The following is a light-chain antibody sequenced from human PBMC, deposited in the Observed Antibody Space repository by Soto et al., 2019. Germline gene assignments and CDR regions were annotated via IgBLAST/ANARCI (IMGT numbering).Light chain of an antibody. CDR3: SSYTSSSTYV. CDR1: GSDVGANNF. V-gene: IGLV2-14*03. J-gene: IGLJ1*01. CDR2: DVS. Sequence: QSALTQPASLSGSPGQSITISCTGTGSDVGANNFVSWYQQLPGKAPKLMIFDVSHRPSGVSYRFSGSKSGNTASLTISGLQAEDEADYFCSSYTSSSTYVFATGTKVTVL.